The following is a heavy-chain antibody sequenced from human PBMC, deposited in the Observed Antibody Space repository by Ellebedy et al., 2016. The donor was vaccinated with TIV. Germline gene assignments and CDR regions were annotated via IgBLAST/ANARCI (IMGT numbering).Heavy chain of an antibody. Sequence: SETLSLXCTVSGGSISSYYWGWIRQPPGKGLEWIGSIYYSGSTYYNPSLKSRVTISVDTSKNQFSLKLSSVTAADTAVYYCARHLRPEPSGEVRGYSGYDAKRLKRPYYYYGMDVWGQGTTVTVSS. CDR2: IYYSGST. CDR1: GGSISSYY. D-gene: IGHD5-12*01. V-gene: IGHV4-39*01. J-gene: IGHJ6*02. CDR3: ARHLRPEPSGEVRGYSGYDAKRLKRPYYYYGMDV.